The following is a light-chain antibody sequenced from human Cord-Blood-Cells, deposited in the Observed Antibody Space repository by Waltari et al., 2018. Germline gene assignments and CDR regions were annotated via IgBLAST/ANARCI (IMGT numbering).Light chain of an antibody. CDR2: AAS. CDR1: QGISNY. CDR3: QKYNSAPYT. Sequence: DIQMTQPPSSLSASVGDRVTITCRASQGISNYLAWYQQNPGKVPKLLIYAASTLQSGVPSRFSGSGSGTDFTITISSLQPEDVATYYCQKYNSAPYTFGQGTKLEIK. J-gene: IGKJ2*01. V-gene: IGKV1-27*01.